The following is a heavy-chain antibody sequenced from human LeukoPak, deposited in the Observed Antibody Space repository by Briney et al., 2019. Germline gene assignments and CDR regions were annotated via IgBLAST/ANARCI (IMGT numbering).Heavy chain of an antibody. CDR2: IRGNAGTT. D-gene: IGHD3-10*01. CDR3: ARVYYGSGSLHYYYYYMDV. V-gene: IGHV3-23*01. CDR1: RFIFTNYG. Sequence: GGSLRLSCAASRFIFTNYGMSWVRQAPGKGLEWVSAIRGNAGTTYYADSVKGRFTIFRDNSKTMLYLQMNSLRAEDTAVYYCARVYYGSGSLHYYYYYMDVWGKGTTVTISS. J-gene: IGHJ6*03.